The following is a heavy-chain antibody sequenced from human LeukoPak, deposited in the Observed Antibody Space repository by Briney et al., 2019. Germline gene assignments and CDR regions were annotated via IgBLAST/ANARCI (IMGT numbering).Heavy chain of an antibody. CDR3: AAVSPLHDSGWYYFDY. CDR1: GFTFTSSA. D-gene: IGHD6-19*01. Sequence: ASVKVSCKASGFTFTSSAMQWVGQARGQRLEWIGWIVVCSGNTNYAQKFQERVTITRDMSTSTAYMELSSLRSEDTAVYYCAAVSPLHDSGWYYFDYWGQGTLDTVSS. CDR2: IVVCSGNT. J-gene: IGHJ4*02. V-gene: IGHV1-58*02.